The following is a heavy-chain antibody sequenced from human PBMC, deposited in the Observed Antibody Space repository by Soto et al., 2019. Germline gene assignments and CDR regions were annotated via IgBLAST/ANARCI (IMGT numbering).Heavy chain of an antibody. CDR1: GGSLSGDY. V-gene: IGHV4-34*01. Sequence: QVQLQQWGAGLLKPSETLSLTCAVYGGSLSGDYWSWIRQSPGKGLEWIGEINHRGSNNYNPSLKSRVTISGDTSKNQFALKLSSVTAADTAVYYCARGPDSGSGSRLFDYWGRGTLVTVSS. CDR2: INHRGSN. CDR3: ARGPDSGSGSRLFDY. D-gene: IGHD3-10*01. J-gene: IGHJ4*02.